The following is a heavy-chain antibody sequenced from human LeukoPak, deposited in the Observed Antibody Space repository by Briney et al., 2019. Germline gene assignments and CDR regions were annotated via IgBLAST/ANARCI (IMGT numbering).Heavy chain of an antibody. CDR2: ISGSDGST. D-gene: IGHD5-24*01. V-gene: IGHV3-23*01. J-gene: IGHJ4*02. CDR1: GFTFSTYA. Sequence: PGGSLRLSCAASGFTFSTYAMNWVRQAPGKGLEFVSSISGSDGSTHYADSMKGRFTISRDISKNTLYLQMNSLRAEDTAVYYCARQRGGNYYYFDYWGQGILVTVSS. CDR3: ARQRGGNYYYFDY.